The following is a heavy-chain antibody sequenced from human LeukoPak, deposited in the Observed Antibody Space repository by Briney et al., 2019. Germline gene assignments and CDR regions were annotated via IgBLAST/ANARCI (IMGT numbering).Heavy chain of an antibody. CDR1: GFTFSSYS. V-gene: IGHV3-21*01. D-gene: IGHD3-22*01. J-gene: IGHJ6*03. CDR3: ARDHYYDSSGSLYYYYYYMDV. CDR2: ISSSSSYI. Sequence: GGSLRLSRAASGFTFSSYSMNWVRQAPGKGLEWVSSISSSSSYIYYADSVKGRFTISRDNAKNSLYLQMNSLRAEDTAVYYCARDHYYDSSGSLYYYYYYMDVWGKGTTVTISS.